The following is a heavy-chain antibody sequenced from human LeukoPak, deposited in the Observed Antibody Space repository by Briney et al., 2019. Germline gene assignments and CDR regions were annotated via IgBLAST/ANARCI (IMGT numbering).Heavy chain of an antibody. V-gene: IGHV3-48*02. Sequence: GGPQTLSCAASGYTYSAYNKYWLRQAPAKGLQWISYCSRSSRTIYYADSVKGRFTISRDDATNALYLQMNSLRDEDSAVYYCARAAGYYAPFDNWGQGTLVTVSS. CDR1: GYTYSAYN. J-gene: IGHJ4*02. CDR2: CSRSSRTI. CDR3: ARAAGYYAPFDN. D-gene: IGHD2-2*01.